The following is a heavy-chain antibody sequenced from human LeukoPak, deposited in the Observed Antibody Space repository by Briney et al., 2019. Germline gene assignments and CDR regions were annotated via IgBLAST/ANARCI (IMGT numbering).Heavy chain of an antibody. CDR1: GYTFTSYG. J-gene: IGHJ4*02. Sequence: GASVKVSRKASGYTFTSYGISWVRQAPGQGLEWMGWISAYSGNTNYAQKLQGRVTMTTDTSTSTAYKELRSLRSDDTAVYYCASGDDFWSGYWNWGQGTLVTVSS. CDR2: ISAYSGNT. D-gene: IGHD3-3*01. CDR3: ASGDDFWSGYWN. V-gene: IGHV1-18*01.